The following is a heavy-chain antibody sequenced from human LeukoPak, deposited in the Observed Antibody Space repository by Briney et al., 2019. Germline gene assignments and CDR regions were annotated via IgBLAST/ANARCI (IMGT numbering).Heavy chain of an antibody. D-gene: IGHD3-9*01. V-gene: IGHV3-53*01. J-gene: IGHJ4*02. CDR3: ARVRYFDWLFKD. Sequence: PGGSLRLSCAASGFTVSSNYMSWVRQAPGKGLEWVSVIYNSGSTYYTDSVKGRFTISRDNSKNTLYLQMNSLRAEDTAVYFCARVRYFDWLFKDWGQGTLVTVSS. CDR1: GFTVSSNY. CDR2: IYNSGST.